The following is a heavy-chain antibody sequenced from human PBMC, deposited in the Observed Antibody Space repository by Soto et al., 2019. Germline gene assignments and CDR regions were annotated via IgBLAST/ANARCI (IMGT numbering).Heavy chain of an antibody. V-gene: IGHV3-9*01. Sequence: EVQLVESGGGLVQPGTSLRLSCAASGFTFDDYAMHWVRQAPGKGLEWVSGISWNSGIIGYADSVKGRFTISRDNAKNSLYLQMNSLRAEDTALYYCAKGEGSSGYYSLFDYWGQGTLVTVSS. D-gene: IGHD3-22*01. CDR3: AKGEGSSGYYSLFDY. J-gene: IGHJ4*02. CDR1: GFTFDDYA. CDR2: ISWNSGII.